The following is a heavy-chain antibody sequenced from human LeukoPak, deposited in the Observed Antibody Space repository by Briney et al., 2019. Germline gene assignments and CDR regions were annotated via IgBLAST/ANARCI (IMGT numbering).Heavy chain of an antibody. D-gene: IGHD6-6*01. J-gene: IGHJ4*02. Sequence: PGRSLRLSCAASGFTFDDYAMHWVRQAPGKGLEWVSGISWNSGSIGYADSVKGRFTISRDNAKNSLYLQMNSLRAEDMALYYCTKDRGSSSKGAFDYWGQGTLVTVSS. CDR1: GFTFDDYA. V-gene: IGHV3-9*03. CDR3: TKDRGSSSKGAFDY. CDR2: ISWNSGSI.